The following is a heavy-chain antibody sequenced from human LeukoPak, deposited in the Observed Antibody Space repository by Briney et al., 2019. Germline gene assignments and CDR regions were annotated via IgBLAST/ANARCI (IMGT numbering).Heavy chain of an antibody. CDR2: IKLDGSET. V-gene: IGHV3-7*01. J-gene: IGHJ4*02. D-gene: IGHD5/OR15-5a*01. CDR1: GFTFSSYW. CDR3: ARINSVNYYFDY. Sequence: GGFVRLSCAASGFTFSSYWMPWVRQSPGKGLEWVANIKLDGSETYYVDAVKGRFTIYRDNAKNSLYLQMNSLRAEDTAVYYCARINSVNYYFDYWGQGTLVTVSS.